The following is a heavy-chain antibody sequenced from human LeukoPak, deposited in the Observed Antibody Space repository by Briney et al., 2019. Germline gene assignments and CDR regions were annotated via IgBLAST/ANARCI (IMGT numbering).Heavy chain of an antibody. CDR2: ISYDGSNK. V-gene: IGHV3-30*18. Sequence: GGSLRLSCAASGFTFSSYSMNWVRQAPGKGLEWVAVISYDGSNKYYADSVKGRFTISRDNSKNTLYLQMNSLRAEDTAVYYCAKEVPIDYWGQGTLVTVSS. J-gene: IGHJ4*02. CDR1: GFTFSSYS. CDR3: AKEVPIDY.